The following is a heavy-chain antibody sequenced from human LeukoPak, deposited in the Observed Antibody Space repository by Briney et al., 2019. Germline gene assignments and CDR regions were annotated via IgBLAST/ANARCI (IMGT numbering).Heavy chain of an antibody. Sequence: GGSLRLSCAASGFTFSSYWFHWVRQAPGKGLVWVSRINTDGTSTSYADSVKGRFTIARDNAKNTVYLQMNSLRAEDTAVYYCARVLSGSWDWFDPWGQGTLVTVSS. CDR2: INTDGTST. D-gene: IGHD3-22*01. CDR1: GFTFSSYW. J-gene: IGHJ5*02. CDR3: ARVLSGSWDWFDP. V-gene: IGHV3-74*01.